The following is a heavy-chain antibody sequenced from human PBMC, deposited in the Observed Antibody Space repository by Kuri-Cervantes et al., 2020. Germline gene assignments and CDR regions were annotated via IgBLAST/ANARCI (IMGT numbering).Heavy chain of an antibody. D-gene: IGHD4-17*01. V-gene: IGHV4-61*02. Sequence: SETLSLTCTVSGGSISSGSYYWSWIRQPAGKGLEWIGRIYTSGSINYNPSLNSRVTISVDTSKNQFPLTLSSVTAADTAVYYWARDDAGDYGWFDPWGQGTLVTVSS. J-gene: IGHJ5*02. CDR2: IYTSGSI. CDR3: ARDDAGDYGWFDP. CDR1: GGSISSGSYY.